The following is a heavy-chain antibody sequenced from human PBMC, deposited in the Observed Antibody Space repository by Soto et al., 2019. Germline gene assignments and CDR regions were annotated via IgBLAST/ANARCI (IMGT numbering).Heavy chain of an antibody. CDR2: NTGSGKSA. D-gene: IGHD5-12*01. CDR3: AYDLGQNYYYLDV. Sequence: GGTLTLSCAASGFTLTTFIMSCVGRVPPQSLVWYFSNTGSGKSAYYSESLKGRVTISRDNSKNTLSLQISCLGVDDTAVYLCAYDLGQNYYYLDVWGQGTTVTVYS. J-gene: IGHJ6*02. V-gene: IGHV3-23*01. CDR1: GFTLTTFI.